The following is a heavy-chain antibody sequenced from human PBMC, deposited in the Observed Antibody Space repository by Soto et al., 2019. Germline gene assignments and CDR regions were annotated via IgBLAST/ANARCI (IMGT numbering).Heavy chain of an antibody. V-gene: IGHV4-59*01. J-gene: IGHJ4*02. Sequence: SETLSLTCTVSGGSISSYYWTWIRQPPGKGLEWIGYMYYSGSTSYSPSLKSRVTISVDTSKNQFSLKLSSVTAAHTAVYYCARGIYPLDYWGQGPLVTVSS. CDR1: GGSISSYY. CDR2: MYYSGST. CDR3: ARGIYPLDY.